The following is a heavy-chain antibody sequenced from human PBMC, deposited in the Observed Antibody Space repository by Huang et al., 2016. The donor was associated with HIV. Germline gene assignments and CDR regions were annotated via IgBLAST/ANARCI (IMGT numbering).Heavy chain of an antibody. CDR1: GSSISSSYY. CDR2: IYYRGNI. CDR3: ARPLTGTTALGY. V-gene: IGHV4-39*01. J-gene: IGHJ4*02. D-gene: IGHD1-20*01. Sequence: QLQLQESGPGLVKPSATLSLTCTVSGSSISSSYYWGWIRQPPGKGLEWIGNIYYRGNISYNPSLKNRVTISVDTSKNHISLKVDSVTAADTAVYYCARPLTGTTALGYWGQGTLVTVSS.